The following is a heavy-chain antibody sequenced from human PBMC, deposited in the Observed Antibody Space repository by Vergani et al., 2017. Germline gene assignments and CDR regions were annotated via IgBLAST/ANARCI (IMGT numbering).Heavy chain of an antibody. CDR2: IWYDGSNK. V-gene: IGHV3-33*06. CDR1: GFTFSSYG. Sequence: QVQLVESGGGVVQPGRSLRLSCAASGFTFSSYGMHWVRQAPGKGLEWVAVIWYDGSNKYYADSVKGRFTISRDNSKNTLYLQMNSLRAEDTAVYYCAKVEDLYNWFDPWGQGTLVTVSS. J-gene: IGHJ5*02. CDR3: AKVEDLYNWFDP.